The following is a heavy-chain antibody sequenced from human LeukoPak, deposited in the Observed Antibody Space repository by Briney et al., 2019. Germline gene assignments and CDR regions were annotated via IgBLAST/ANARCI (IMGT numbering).Heavy chain of an antibody. J-gene: IGHJ3*02. CDR2: INHSGST. CDR3: ARDLTFYDSSGYYHAFDI. Sequence: SETLSLTCAVYGGSFSGYYWSWIRQPPGKGLEWIGEINHSGSTYYNPSLKSRVTISVDRSKNQFSLKLSSVTAADTAVYYCARDLTFYDSSGYYHAFDIWGQGTMVTVSS. CDR1: GGSFSGYY. D-gene: IGHD3-22*01. V-gene: IGHV4-34*01.